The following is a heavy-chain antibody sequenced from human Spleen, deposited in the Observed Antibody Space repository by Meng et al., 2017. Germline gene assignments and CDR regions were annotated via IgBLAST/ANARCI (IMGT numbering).Heavy chain of an antibody. CDR2: IKQDGSEK. V-gene: IGHV3-7*01. J-gene: IGHJ4*02. D-gene: IGHD2-2*01. CDR3: ARPPSARYCTSTSCSNYYFDY. Sequence: GESLKISCGATGFTFDTYWMNWVRQAPGKGLEWVANIKQDGSEKYYVDSVKGRFTISRDNAKNSLYLQMNSLRAEDTAVYYCARPPSARYCTSTSCSNYYFDYWGQGTLVTVSS. CDR1: GFTFDTYW.